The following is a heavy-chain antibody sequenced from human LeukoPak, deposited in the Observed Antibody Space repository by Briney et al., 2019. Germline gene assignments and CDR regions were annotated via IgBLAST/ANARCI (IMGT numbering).Heavy chain of an antibody. Sequence: SETLPLTCTVSGGSISSSSYYWGWIRQPPGKGLEWIGSIYYSGSTYYNPSLKSRVTISVDTSKNQFSLKLSSVTAADTAVYYCARDLWFGELNWGQGTLVTVSS. CDR2: IYYSGST. CDR3: ARDLWFGELN. D-gene: IGHD3-10*01. J-gene: IGHJ4*02. CDR1: GGSISSSSYY. V-gene: IGHV4-39*07.